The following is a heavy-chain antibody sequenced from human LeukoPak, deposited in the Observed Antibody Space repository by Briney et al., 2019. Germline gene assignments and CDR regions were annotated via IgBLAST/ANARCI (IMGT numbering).Heavy chain of an antibody. CDR2: ISGSGGST. Sequence: GGSLRLSCAASGFTFSNYAMTWVRQAPGKGLEWFSQISGSGGSTYYADSVRGRFTISRDNSKNTLYLQMSSLRAEDTAVYYCARGQYGSGTLGHWGQGTLVTVSS. D-gene: IGHD3-10*01. CDR3: ARGQYGSGTLGH. J-gene: IGHJ4*02. V-gene: IGHV3-23*01. CDR1: GFTFSNYA.